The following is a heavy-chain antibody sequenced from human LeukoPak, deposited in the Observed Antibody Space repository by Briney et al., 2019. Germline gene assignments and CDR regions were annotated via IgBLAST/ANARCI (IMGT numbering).Heavy chain of an antibody. CDR3: ARSPAYSSSLRNAFDT. D-gene: IGHD6-13*01. CDR2: MNPNSGNT. J-gene: IGHJ3*02. V-gene: IGHV1-8*01. Sequence: ASVKVPCKASGYTFTSYDINWVRQAPGQGLEWMGWMNPNSGNTGYAQKFQGRGTMTRNTSISTAYMELSSLRSEATAVAFFARSPAYSSSLRNAFDTWGQGTMVTVSS. CDR1: GYTFTSYD.